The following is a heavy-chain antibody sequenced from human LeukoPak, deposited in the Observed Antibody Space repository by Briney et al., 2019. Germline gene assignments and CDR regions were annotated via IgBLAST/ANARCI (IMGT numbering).Heavy chain of an antibody. CDR1: GYIFTAYD. CDR2: IIPNSGAT. CDR3: ARGISGGFDI. J-gene: IGHJ3*02. Sequence: ASVKVSCKASGYIFTAYDLHWVRQAPGQGLEWMGRIIPNSGATNYAQNFQGRVTLTRDTSISTAYMELSRLSPDDTAVYYCARGISGGFDIWGQGTMVTISS. V-gene: IGHV1-2*06. D-gene: IGHD2-21*01.